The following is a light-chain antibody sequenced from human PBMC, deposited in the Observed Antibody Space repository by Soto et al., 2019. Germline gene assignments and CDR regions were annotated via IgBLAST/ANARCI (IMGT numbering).Light chain of an antibody. CDR1: QSVGSY. CDR2: GTS. Sequence: EIVLTQSPATLYLSPGERATLSCRASQSVGSYLAWYQQKPRQAPRLLIYGTSNRATGIPGRFSGSGSETDFTLTISSLEPEDCGVYYCQHRGKWPRTFGKGTKLEI. J-gene: IGKJ2*01. CDR3: QHRGKWPRT. V-gene: IGKV3-11*01.